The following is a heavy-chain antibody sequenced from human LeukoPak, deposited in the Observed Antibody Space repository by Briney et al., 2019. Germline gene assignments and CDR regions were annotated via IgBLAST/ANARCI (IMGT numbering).Heavy chain of an antibody. Sequence: PGGSLRLSCAASGFTFSSYGMHWVRQAPGKGLEWVAFIRYDGSNKYYADSVKGRFTISRDNSKNTLYLQMNSLRAEDTAVYYCAKTERARRPYSSSWYLGRNYGMDVWGQGTTVTVSS. CDR2: IRYDGSNK. V-gene: IGHV3-30*02. CDR1: GFTFSSYG. D-gene: IGHD6-13*01. J-gene: IGHJ6*02. CDR3: AKTERARRPYSSSWYLGRNYGMDV.